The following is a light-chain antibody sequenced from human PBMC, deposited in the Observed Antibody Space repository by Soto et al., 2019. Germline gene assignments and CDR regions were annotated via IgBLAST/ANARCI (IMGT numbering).Light chain of an antibody. J-gene: IGKJ1*01. CDR2: TAS. Sequence: DIQMTQSPSSLSASVGDRVTITCRASQSIGRYLNWYQQKPGKAPNLLIYTASSLQSGVPSRFSGSGSGTDFTLTISSLQPEDFASYYCQQSYSTPQEFGQGTTVDIK. CDR1: QSIGRY. CDR3: QQSYSTPQE. V-gene: IGKV1-39*01.